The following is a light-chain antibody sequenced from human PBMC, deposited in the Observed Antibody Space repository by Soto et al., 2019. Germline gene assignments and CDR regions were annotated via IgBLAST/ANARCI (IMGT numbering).Light chain of an antibody. CDR1: QSVSSSY. Sequence: VLTQSPGTLSVSPGDRATLSCRASQSVSSSYLAWYQQKPGQAPRPLIYGASSRATGIPDRFSGSGSGTDFTPTISRLEPEDFAVYYCQQHGGSSGNTFGQGTRLEIK. J-gene: IGKJ5*01. CDR3: QQHGGSSGNT. V-gene: IGKV3-20*01. CDR2: GAS.